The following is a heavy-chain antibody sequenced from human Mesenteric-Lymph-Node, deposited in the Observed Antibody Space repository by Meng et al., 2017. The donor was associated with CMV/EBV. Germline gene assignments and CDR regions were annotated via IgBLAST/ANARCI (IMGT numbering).Heavy chain of an antibody. V-gene: IGHV4-59*01. D-gene: IGHD3-3*01. CDR2: MYYSGIT. CDR3: ARNPSSIEAGGYYRRSGWFDP. Sequence: SYYWSWVRQPPGKGLEYIGYMYYSGITDYNPSLKSRVIISLDTSKNQFSLKLSSVTAADTAMYHCARNPSSIEAGGYYRRSGWFDPWGQGTLVTVSS. CDR1: SYY. J-gene: IGHJ5*02.